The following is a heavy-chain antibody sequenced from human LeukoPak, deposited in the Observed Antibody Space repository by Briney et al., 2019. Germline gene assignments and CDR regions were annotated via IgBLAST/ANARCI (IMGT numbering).Heavy chain of an antibody. CDR2: TYYRSTWYN. J-gene: IGHJ5*02. V-gene: IGHV6-1*01. Sequence: SQTLSLTCAISGDSVSSNSVTWNWIRQSPSRGLEWLGRTYYRSTWYNDYAVSVRGRITVNPDTSKNQFSLHLNSETPEDTAVYYCARRLTQYDCFDPWGQGILVTVSS. CDR1: GDSVSSNSVT. D-gene: IGHD2-2*01. CDR3: ARRLTQYDCFDP.